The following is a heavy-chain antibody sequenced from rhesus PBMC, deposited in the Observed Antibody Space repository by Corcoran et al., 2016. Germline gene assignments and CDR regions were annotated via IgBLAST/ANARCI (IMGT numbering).Heavy chain of an antibody. Sequence: QVQLQESGPGLVKPSETLPLTCAVSGASISSNYWSWLRQAPGKGLEWIGRIYGSGGSTDYNPALKRRVTISIDTSKNQFSRKLSSVTAADTDVYYCTSGGWSPYYFDYWGQGVLVTVSS. CDR3: TSGGWSPYYFDY. V-gene: IGHV4S2*01. J-gene: IGHJ4*01. D-gene: IGHD6-37*01. CDR1: GASISSNY. CDR2: IYGSGGST.